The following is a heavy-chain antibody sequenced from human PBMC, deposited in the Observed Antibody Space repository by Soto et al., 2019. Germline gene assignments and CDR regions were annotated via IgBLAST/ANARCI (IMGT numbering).Heavy chain of an antibody. CDR3: AMVDNYVTPTPQDV. D-gene: IGHD3-16*01. J-gene: IGHJ6*02. CDR1: GYIFVNYG. CDR2: ISPYSGNT. V-gene: IGHV1-18*01. Sequence: QVQLVQSGDEVRKPGSSVKVSCKASGYIFVNYGIAWVRQAPGQGLECMGWISPYSGNTHYAGKVQGRLTMTTDTSTSTAYMDLGSLTSDDTAVYYCAMVDNYVTPTPQDVWGQGTTVTVSS.